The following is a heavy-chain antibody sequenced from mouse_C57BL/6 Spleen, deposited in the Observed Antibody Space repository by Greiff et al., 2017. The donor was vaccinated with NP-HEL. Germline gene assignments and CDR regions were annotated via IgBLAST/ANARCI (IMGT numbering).Heavy chain of an antibody. V-gene: IGHV1-50*01. CDR2: IDPSDSYT. CDR3: ARRGPVVATDFDV. D-gene: IGHD1-1*01. CDR1: GYTFTSYW. Sequence: VQLQQPGAELVKPGASVKLSCKASGYTFTSYWMQWVKQRPGQGLEWIGEIDPSDSYTNYNQKFKGKATLTVDTSSSTAYMQLSSLTSEDSAVYYCARRGPVVATDFDVWGTGTTVTVSS. J-gene: IGHJ1*03.